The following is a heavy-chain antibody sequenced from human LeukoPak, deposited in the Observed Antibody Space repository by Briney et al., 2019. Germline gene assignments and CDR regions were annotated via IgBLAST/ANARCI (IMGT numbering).Heavy chain of an antibody. CDR1: GFTFSSYA. J-gene: IGHJ6*02. D-gene: IGHD4-17*01. CDR3: ARDGTVTTFYYYGMDV. V-gene: IGHV3-23*01. CDR2: ISGSGGST. Sequence: GGSLRLPCAASGFTFSSYAMSWVRQAPGKGLEWVSAISGSGGSTYYADSVKGRFTISRDNAKNSLYLQMNSLRAEDTAVYYCARDGTVTTFYYYGMDVWGQGTTVTVSS.